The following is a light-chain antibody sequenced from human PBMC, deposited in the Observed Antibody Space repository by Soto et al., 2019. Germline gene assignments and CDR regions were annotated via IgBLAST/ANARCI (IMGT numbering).Light chain of an antibody. CDR1: QSVDSKY. CDR3: QQSAGTPWT. V-gene: IGKV3-20*01. J-gene: IGKJ1*01. CDR2: GAS. Sequence: ENVLTQSPGTLSLSPGERATLSCRASQSVDSKYLAWYQQNPGQAPRLLIYGASSRATGVPDRFSGSGSGTDFTLTISRLEPEDFAVYYCQQSAGTPWTFGQGTKVDIK.